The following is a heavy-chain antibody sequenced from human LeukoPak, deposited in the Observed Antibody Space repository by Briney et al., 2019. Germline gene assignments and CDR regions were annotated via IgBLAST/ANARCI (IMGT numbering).Heavy chain of an antibody. V-gene: IGHV6-1*01. CDR3: ARAPEGGYYYYYYMDV. D-gene: IGHD3-16*01. Sequence: SQTLSLTCAISGDSVSSNSAAWNWIRQPPSRGLEWLGRTYYRSKWYNDYAVSVKSRITINPDTSKNQLSLQLNSVTPEDTAVYYCARAPEGGYYYYYYMDVWGKGTTVTVSS. J-gene: IGHJ6*03. CDR1: GDSVSSNSAA. CDR2: TYYRSKWYN.